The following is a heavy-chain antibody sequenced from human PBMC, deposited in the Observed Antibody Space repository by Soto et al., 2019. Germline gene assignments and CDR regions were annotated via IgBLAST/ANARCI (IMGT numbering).Heavy chain of an antibody. V-gene: IGHV4-34*01. D-gene: IGHD2-2*01. J-gene: IGHJ6*02. CDR2: INHSGST. CDR1: GGSFSGYY. CDR3: ARGVPAASGNYYYYGMDV. Sequence: ETLSLTCAVYGGSFSGYYWSWIRQPPGKGLEWIGEINHSGSTNYNPSLKSRVTISVDTSKNQFSLKLSSVTAADTAVYYCARGVPAASGNYYYYGMDVWGQGTTVTVSS.